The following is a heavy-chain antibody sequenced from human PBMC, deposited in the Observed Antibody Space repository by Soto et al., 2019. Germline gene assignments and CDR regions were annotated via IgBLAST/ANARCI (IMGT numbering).Heavy chain of an antibody. CDR3: ARDRSAYFGDY. J-gene: IGHJ4*02. D-gene: IGHD3-10*01. CDR2: IYSGGST. CDR1: GFTVSSNY. Sequence: EVQLVESGGGLVQPGGSLRLSCAASGFTVSSNYMSWVRQAPGKGLEWVSVIYSGGSTYYADSVKDRFTISRDNSKNTLYLQMNSLRAEDTAVYYCARDRSAYFGDYWGQGTLVTVSS. V-gene: IGHV3-66*01.